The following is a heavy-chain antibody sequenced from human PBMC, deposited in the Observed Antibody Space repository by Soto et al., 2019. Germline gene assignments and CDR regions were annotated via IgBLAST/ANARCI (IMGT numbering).Heavy chain of an antibody. Sequence: SQTLSLTCTVSGGSISSSSYYWGWIRQPPGKGLEWIGSIYYSGSTYYNPSLKSRVTISVDTSKNQFSLKLSSVTAADTAVYYCARQLGYCSGGSCYPRLRWFDPWGQGTLVTVSS. CDR1: GGSISSSSYY. CDR3: ARQLGYCSGGSCYPRLRWFDP. CDR2: IYYSGST. J-gene: IGHJ5*02. D-gene: IGHD2-15*01. V-gene: IGHV4-39*01.